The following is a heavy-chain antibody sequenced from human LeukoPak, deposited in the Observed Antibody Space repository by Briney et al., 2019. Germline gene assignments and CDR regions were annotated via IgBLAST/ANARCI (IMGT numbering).Heavy chain of an antibody. CDR1: GYTFTSYY. CDR2: INPSGGRT. V-gene: IGHV1-46*03. J-gene: IGHJ4*02. Sequence: ASVKVSCKASGYTFTSYYMHWVRQAPGQGLEWRGIINPSGGRTSYAQKFQGRVTMTRDTSTSTVYMELSSLRSEDTAVYYCARSNGVGSDFDYWGQGTLVTVSS. CDR3: ARSNGVGSDFDY. D-gene: IGHD2-8*01.